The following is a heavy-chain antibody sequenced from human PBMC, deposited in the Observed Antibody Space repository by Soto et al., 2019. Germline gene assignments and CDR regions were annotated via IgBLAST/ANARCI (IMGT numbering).Heavy chain of an antibody. CDR2: ISYDGSNK. D-gene: IGHD3-3*01. CDR1: GFTFSSYG. J-gene: IGHJ4*02. V-gene: IGHV3-30*18. CDR3: AKDHDFWSGYYIGIPHFDY. Sequence: QVQLVESGGGVVQPGRSLRLSCAASGFTFSSYGMHWVRQAPGKGLEWVAVISYDGSNKYYADSVKGRFTISRDNSKNTLYMQMNSLRAEDTGVYYCAKDHDFWSGYYIGIPHFDYWGQGTLVTVSS.